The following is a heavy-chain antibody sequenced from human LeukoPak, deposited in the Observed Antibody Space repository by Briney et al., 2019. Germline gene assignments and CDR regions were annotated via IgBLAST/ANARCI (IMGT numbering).Heavy chain of an antibody. Sequence: GGSLRLSCAASGFTFSSYSLNWVRQAPGKGLEWVSSISISSNYIYYTDSVKGRFTISRDNAKNSLYLQMNSLRAEDTAMYYCARAYIMGATRWFDPWGQGTLVTVSS. CDR3: ARAYIMGATRWFDP. CDR1: GFTFSSYS. D-gene: IGHD1-26*01. V-gene: IGHV3-21*04. J-gene: IGHJ5*02. CDR2: ISISSNYI.